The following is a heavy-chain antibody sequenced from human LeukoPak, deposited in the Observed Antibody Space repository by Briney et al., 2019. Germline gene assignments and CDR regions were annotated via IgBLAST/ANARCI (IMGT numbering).Heavy chain of an antibody. CDR2: ISTGGRTV. D-gene: IGHD4-17*01. J-gene: IGHJ4*02. V-gene: IGHV3-48*03. CDR3: ARGATVTYYFDH. Sequence: GGSLRLSCGASGFTFSNYAMSWVRQAPGKGLEWLSYISTGGRTVKYADSVKGRFTISRDNARSSLFLQMSNLRVEDTAVYFCARGATVTYYFDHWGQGILVAVSS. CDR1: GFTFSNYA.